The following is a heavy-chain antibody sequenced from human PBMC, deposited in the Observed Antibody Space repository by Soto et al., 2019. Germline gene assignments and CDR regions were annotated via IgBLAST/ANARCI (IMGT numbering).Heavy chain of an antibody. V-gene: IGHV3-64*01. CDR3: VRRVSGNYDY. J-gene: IGHJ4*02. CDR1: GFTFSSYD. D-gene: IGHD1-7*01. CDR2: ISSNGGTT. Sequence: EVQLAESGGGMVQPGGSLRLSCVASGFTFSSYDMHWVRQAPGKGLEYVSSISSNGGTTYYGNSVKGRFTISRDNSKNTLYLQMGSLRAEDIAVYYCVRRVSGNYDYWGQGTLGTVYS.